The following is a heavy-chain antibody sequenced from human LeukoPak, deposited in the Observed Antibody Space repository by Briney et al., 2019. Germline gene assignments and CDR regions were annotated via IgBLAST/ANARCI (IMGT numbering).Heavy chain of an antibody. CDR1: GFTLRTYG. D-gene: IGHD5-12*01. CDR2: IRNDGSNK. CDR3: AREGGYSGYDPANWFDS. Sequence: PGGSLRLSCAASGFTLRTYGMHWVRQAPGKGLEWVAFIRNDGSNKYYADSVKGRFTISRDNAKNSLYLQMNSLRAEDTAVYYCAREGGYSGYDPANWFDSWGQGTLVTVSS. J-gene: IGHJ5*01. V-gene: IGHV3-30*02.